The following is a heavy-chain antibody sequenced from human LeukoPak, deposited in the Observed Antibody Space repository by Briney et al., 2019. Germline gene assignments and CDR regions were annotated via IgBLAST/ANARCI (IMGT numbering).Heavy chain of an antibody. CDR2: INPNSGGT. CDR1: GDTFTGYY. J-gene: IGHJ4*02. Sequence: ASEKVSCKASGDTFTGYYMHWVRQAPGQGLEWMGRINPNSGGTNYAQKFQGRVTMTRDTSISTAYMELSRLRSDDTAVYYCARQPRGSLEWLSHFDYWGQGTLVTVSS. D-gene: IGHD3-3*01. V-gene: IGHV1-2*06. CDR3: ARQPRGSLEWLSHFDY.